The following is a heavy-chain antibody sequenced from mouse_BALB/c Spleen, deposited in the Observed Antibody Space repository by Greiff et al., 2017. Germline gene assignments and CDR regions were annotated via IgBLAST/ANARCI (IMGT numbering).Heavy chain of an antibody. J-gene: IGHJ3*01. D-gene: IGHD2-1*01. Sequence: EVQGVESGGGLVKPGGSLKLSCAASGFTFSSYAMSWVRQSPEKRLEWVAEISSGGSYTYYPDTVTGRFTISRDNAKNTLYLEMSSLRSEDTAMYYCARVYYGNYGFAYWGQGTLVTVSA. CDR3: ARVYYGNYGFAY. V-gene: IGHV5-9-4*01. CDR2: ISSGGSYT. CDR1: GFTFSSYA.